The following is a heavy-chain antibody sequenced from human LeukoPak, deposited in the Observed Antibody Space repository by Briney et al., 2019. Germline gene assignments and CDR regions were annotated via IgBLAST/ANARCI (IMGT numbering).Heavy chain of an antibody. D-gene: IGHD5-18*01. Sequence: PSETLSLTCTVSGGSISSYYWNWIRQPPGKGLEWIGYIFYGGSTNYNPSLKSRVTISVDTSKNQFSLKLSSVTAADTAVYYCARGVYSYGYGFDYWRQGTLVTVSS. CDR3: ARGVYSYGYGFDY. CDR2: IFYGGST. V-gene: IGHV4-59*01. J-gene: IGHJ4*02. CDR1: GGSISSYY.